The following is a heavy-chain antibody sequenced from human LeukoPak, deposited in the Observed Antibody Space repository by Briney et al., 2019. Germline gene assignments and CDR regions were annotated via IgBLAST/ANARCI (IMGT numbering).Heavy chain of an antibody. Sequence: PSETLSLTCTVSGNSISSGDNYWSWIRQPAGKGLEWIGRIYTSGSTNYNPSLKSRVTISVDTSKNQFSLKLSSVTAADTAVYYCTRDYGILPGYYFGAFDIWGQGTMVTVSS. CDR1: GNSISSGDNY. J-gene: IGHJ3*02. CDR3: TRDYGILPGYYFGAFDI. D-gene: IGHD3-9*01. V-gene: IGHV4-61*02. CDR2: IYTSGST.